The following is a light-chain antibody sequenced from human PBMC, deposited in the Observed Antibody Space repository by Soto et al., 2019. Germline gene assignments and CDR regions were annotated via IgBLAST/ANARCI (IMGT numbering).Light chain of an antibody. CDR1: SSNIGGNT. J-gene: IGLJ1*01. CDR3: AAWDDSLNGHV. CDR2: TNN. Sequence: QSVLTQPPSASGTPGQRVTISCSGSSSNIGGNTVSWYQQFPGTAPKLLIYTNNQRPSGVPDRFSGSKSDTSASLAISALHSEDEAHYYCAAWDDSLNGHVFGTGTKVTVL. V-gene: IGLV1-44*01.